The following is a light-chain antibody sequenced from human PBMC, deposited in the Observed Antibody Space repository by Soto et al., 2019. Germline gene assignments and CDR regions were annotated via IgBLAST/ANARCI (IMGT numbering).Light chain of an antibody. CDR2: GAS. Sequence: TQYPTTRTVSPRERATLSCMASETINNNVAWYQLKDGQVPRLVIYGASTRATDIPARFSGSGSGTDFTLTISSPEPEDFAVYYSQPRRNWPGITFGPGTRLEI. V-gene: IGKV3-11*01. CDR3: QPRRNWPGIT. J-gene: IGKJ5*01. CDR1: ETINNN.